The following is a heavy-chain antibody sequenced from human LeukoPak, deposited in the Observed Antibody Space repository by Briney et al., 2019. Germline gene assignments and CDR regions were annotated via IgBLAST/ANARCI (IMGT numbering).Heavy chain of an antibody. CDR2: INPNTGGT. J-gene: IGHJ4*02. CDR3: AREYVADSSPLFDY. D-gene: IGHD6-13*01. CDR1: RYSFIGYS. V-gene: IGHV1-2*02. Sequence: ASVKVSCKASRYSFIGYSMHWVRHAPGQGLEWMGWINPNTGGTNYAQKFQGRVTMTRGTSISTAYMELSSLRSDDTAVYHCAREYVADSSPLFDYWGQGSLVTVSS.